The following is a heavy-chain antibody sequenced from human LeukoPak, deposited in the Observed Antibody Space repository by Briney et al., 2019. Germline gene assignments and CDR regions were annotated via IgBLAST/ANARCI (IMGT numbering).Heavy chain of an antibody. D-gene: IGHD1-1*01. J-gene: IGHJ6*02. V-gene: IGHV4-34*01. CDR1: GGSFSGYY. Sequence: SETLSLTCAVYGGSFSGYYWSWIRQPPGKGLEWIGEINHSGSTNYNPSLKSRVTISVDTSKNQFSLKLSSVTAADTAVYYCASGTVNYYYYGMDVWAKGPRSPSP. CDR3: ASGTVNYYYYGMDV. CDR2: INHSGST.